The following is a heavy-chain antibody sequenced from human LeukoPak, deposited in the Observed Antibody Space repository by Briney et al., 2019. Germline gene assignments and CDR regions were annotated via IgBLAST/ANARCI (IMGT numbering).Heavy chain of an antibody. D-gene: IGHD3-10*01. J-gene: IGHJ3*02. CDR3: AAEYGSGSYYKEGHAFDI. V-gene: IGHV3-21*01. CDR1: GFTFSSYS. Sequence: PGGSLRLSCAASGFTFSSYSMNWVRQAPGKGLEWVSSISSSSSYIYYADSVKGRFTISRDNAKNSLYLQMNSLRAEDTAVYYCAAEYGSGSYYKEGHAFDIWGQGTMVTVSS. CDR2: ISSSSSYI.